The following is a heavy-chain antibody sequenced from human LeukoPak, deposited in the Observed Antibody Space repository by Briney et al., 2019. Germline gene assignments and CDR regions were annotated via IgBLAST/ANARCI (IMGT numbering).Heavy chain of an antibody. Sequence: GGSLRLSCAASGFTFSSYGMHWVRQAPGKGLEWVAVIWYDGSNKYYADSVKGRFTISRDNSKNTLYLQMNSLRAEDTAVYYCARASSGYYYFDHGGQGTLVTVFS. J-gene: IGHJ4*02. CDR2: IWYDGSNK. V-gene: IGHV3-33*01. CDR1: GFTFSSYG. D-gene: IGHD3-22*01. CDR3: ARASSGYYYFDH.